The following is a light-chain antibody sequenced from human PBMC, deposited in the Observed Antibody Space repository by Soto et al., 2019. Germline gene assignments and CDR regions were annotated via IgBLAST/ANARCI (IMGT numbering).Light chain of an antibody. Sequence: DIQMTQSPSTLSGSVGDRVTITCQASQTISSWLAWYQQKPGKAPKLLIYKASTLKSGVPSRFSGSGSGTDFTLTISSLQPEDFAIYYCQQTYTTPEITFGQGTRLEI. CDR1: QTISSW. V-gene: IGKV1-5*03. J-gene: IGKJ5*01. CDR2: KAS. CDR3: QQTYTTPEIT.